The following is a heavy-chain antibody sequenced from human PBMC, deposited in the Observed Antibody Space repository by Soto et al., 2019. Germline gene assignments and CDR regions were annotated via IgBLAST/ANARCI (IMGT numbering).Heavy chain of an antibody. J-gene: IGHJ6*02. CDR1: GLIFSDYH. CDR2: IRRKANSYTT. CDR3: ALLGGWSGGSNDMDV. V-gene: IGHV3-72*01. D-gene: IGHD6-19*01. Sequence: EVQLVESGGGLVQPGGSLRLSCAASGLIFSDYHMDWVRQAPGKGLEWVGRIRRKANSYTTEYAASVKGRFTISRDDSKNSLYLQMTSLKTEDTAVYYCALLGGWSGGSNDMDVWGQGPTVNVSS.